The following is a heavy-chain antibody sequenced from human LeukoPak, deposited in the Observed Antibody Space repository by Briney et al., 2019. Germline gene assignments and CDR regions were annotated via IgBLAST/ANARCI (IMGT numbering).Heavy chain of an antibody. V-gene: IGHV1-18*04. J-gene: IGHJ6*03. CDR3: ARRGPTHYYYMDV. D-gene: IGHD3-10*01. CDR2: ISANNGDT. Sequence: ASVKVSCKASGYTFSNYGITWVRQAPGQGLEWMGWISANNGDTNIAQKFQGRVLMTTDTSTSTAYMQLGSLRSDDTAVYYCARRGPTHYYYMDVWGKGTTVVVSS. CDR1: GYTFSNYG.